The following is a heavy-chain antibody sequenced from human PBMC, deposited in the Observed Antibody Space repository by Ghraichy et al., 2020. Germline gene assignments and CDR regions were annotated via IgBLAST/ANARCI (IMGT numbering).Heavy chain of an antibody. D-gene: IGHD4-23*01. J-gene: IGHJ4*02. CDR2: INHSGST. CDR3: ATGTTLGRFDY. V-gene: IGHV4-34*01. CDR1: GGSFSGYY. Sequence: QTLSLTCAVYGGSFSGYYWSWIRQPPGKGLEWIGEINHSGSTNYNPSLKSRLTISVDTSKNQFSLKLSSVTAADTAVYYCATGTTLGRFDYWGQGTLVTVSS.